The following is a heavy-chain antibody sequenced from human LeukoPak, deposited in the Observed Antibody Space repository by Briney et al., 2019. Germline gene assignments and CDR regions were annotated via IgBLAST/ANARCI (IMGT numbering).Heavy chain of an antibody. Sequence: GGSLRLSCAVSGLRLGSFWMSWVRQAPGKGLEWVANINQDGSEKYFVDSVRGRYTISRDNSKNSLHLQMNTLRAEDTAVYYCARERDGRFFDYWGQGTLVTVSS. CDR2: INQDGSEK. D-gene: IGHD5-24*01. V-gene: IGHV3-7*01. CDR1: GLRLGSFW. CDR3: ARERDGRFFDY. J-gene: IGHJ4*02.